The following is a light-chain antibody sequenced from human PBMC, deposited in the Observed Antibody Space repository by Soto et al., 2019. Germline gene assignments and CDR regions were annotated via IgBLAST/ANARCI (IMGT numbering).Light chain of an antibody. J-gene: IGLJ2*01. Sequence: QSALTQPASVSGSPGQSISISCTATSSDVGGYDYVSWYQRHPGKAPRLMIYDVTNRPSGVSDRFSGSKSGNTASLTISGLQTEDEADYYCSSHTSSSAVVFGGGTKLTVL. CDR1: SSDVGGYDY. CDR2: DVT. CDR3: SSHTSSSAVV. V-gene: IGLV2-14*03.